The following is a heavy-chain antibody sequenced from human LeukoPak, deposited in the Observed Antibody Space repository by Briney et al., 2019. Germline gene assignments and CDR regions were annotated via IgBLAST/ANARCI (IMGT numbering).Heavy chain of an antibody. CDR3: AVLWAGTRGFDY. D-gene: IGHD1-1*01. J-gene: IGHJ4*02. Sequence: PSQTLSLTCTVSGGSISSGSYYWSWIRQPAGKGLEWIGRIYTSGSTNYNPSLKSRVTISVDTSKNQFSLKLSSVTAADTAVYYCAVLWAGTRGFDYWGQGTLVTVSS. CDR1: GGSISSGSYY. CDR2: IYTSGST. V-gene: IGHV4-61*02.